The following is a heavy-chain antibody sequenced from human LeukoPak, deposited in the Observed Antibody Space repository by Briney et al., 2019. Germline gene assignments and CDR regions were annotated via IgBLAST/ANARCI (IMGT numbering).Heavy chain of an antibody. V-gene: IGHV1-18*01. CDR2: ISAYNGNT. J-gene: IGHJ4*02. Sequence: GASVKVSCKASGYTFTSYGISWVRQAPGQGLEWMGWISAYNGNTNYAQKLQGRVTMTTDTSTSTAYMELRSLRSDDTAVYYCARDSVSDIVVVPAVNVLGDYWGQGTLVTVSS. CDR1: GYTFTSYG. D-gene: IGHD2-2*01. CDR3: ARDSVSDIVVVPAVNVLGDY.